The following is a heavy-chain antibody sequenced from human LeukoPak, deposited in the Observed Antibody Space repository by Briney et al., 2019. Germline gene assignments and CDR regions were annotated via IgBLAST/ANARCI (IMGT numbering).Heavy chain of an antibody. V-gene: IGHV3-48*04. CDR3: ARVGRSGYTADY. CDR1: GFSFETYS. D-gene: IGHD3-22*01. J-gene: IGHJ4*02. Sequence: HPGGSLRLSSAASGFSFETYSIDWVRQAPGKGLEWLSYISSTSRNIYYADSVKGRFTISRDNAENSVYLQLTSLRADDTAVYYYARVGRSGYTADYWGQGTLVTVSS. CDR2: ISSTSRNI.